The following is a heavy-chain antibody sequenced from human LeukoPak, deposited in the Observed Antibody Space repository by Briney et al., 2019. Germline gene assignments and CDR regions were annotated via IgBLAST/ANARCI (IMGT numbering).Heavy chain of an antibody. D-gene: IGHD3-10*01. CDR2: IKEYGRDK. Sequence: GGSLRLSCAASGFTLSYYWMSWVRQAPGKGLEWVANIKEYGRDKYYVDSVKGRFNISRDNAKNSLYLQMNSLRAEDTAVYYCATQGSTQALANFDYWGQGTLVTVSS. V-gene: IGHV3-7*01. CDR3: ATQGSTQALANFDY. CDR1: GFTLSYYW. J-gene: IGHJ4*02.